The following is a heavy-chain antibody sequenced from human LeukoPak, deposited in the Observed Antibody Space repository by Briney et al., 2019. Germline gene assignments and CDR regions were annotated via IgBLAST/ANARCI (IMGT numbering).Heavy chain of an antibody. J-gene: IGHJ3*02. CDR3: ARPWKGQRALYAFDI. D-gene: IGHD1-1*01. V-gene: IGHV4-38-2*01. Sequence: SETLSLTCAVSGYSISSGYYWGRIRQPPGKGLEWIGSIYHSGSTYYNPSLKSRVTISVDTSKNQFPLKLSSVTAADTAVYYCARPWKGQRALYAFDIWGQGTMVTVSS. CDR1: GYSISSGYY. CDR2: IYHSGST.